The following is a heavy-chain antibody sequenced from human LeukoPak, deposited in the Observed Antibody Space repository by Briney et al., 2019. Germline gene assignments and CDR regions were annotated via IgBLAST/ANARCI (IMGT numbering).Heavy chain of an antibody. D-gene: IGHD3-16*02. Sequence: GGSLRLSCAASGFTFSSYAMSWVRQATGKGLEWVSAISGSGGSTYYADSVKGRFTISRDNSKNTLYLQMNSLRAEDTAVYYCAKGYVWGSYRYTPALGYWGQGTLITVSS. CDR1: GFTFSSYA. V-gene: IGHV3-23*01. CDR3: AKGYVWGSYRYTPALGY. CDR2: ISGSGGST. J-gene: IGHJ4*02.